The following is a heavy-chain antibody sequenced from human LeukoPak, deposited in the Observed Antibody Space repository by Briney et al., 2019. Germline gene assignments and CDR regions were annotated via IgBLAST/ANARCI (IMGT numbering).Heavy chain of an antibody. V-gene: IGHV3-48*03. D-gene: IGHD3-22*01. CDR2: ISSSGSTI. CDR3: AREGDSSGYYTPDY. CDR1: GFTFSSYE. Sequence: PGGSLRLSCAASGFTFSSYEMNWVRQAPGKGLEWVSYISSSGSTIYYADSVKGRFTISRDNAKNSLYLRMNSLRAEDTAVYYCAREGDSSGYYTPDYWGQGTLVTVSS. J-gene: IGHJ4*02.